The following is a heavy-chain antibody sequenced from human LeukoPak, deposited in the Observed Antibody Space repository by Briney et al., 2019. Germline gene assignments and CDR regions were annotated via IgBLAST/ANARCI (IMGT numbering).Heavy chain of an antibody. CDR3: ARVSSSGWYGDVY. Sequence: PSETLSLTCAVYGGSFSGYYWSWIRQPPGKGLEWIGEINHSGSNNYNPSLKSRVAISVDTSKNQFSLKMSSVTAADTAVYYCARVSSSGWYGDVYWGQGTLVTVSS. J-gene: IGHJ4*02. V-gene: IGHV4-34*01. D-gene: IGHD6-19*01. CDR1: GGSFSGYY. CDR2: INHSGSN.